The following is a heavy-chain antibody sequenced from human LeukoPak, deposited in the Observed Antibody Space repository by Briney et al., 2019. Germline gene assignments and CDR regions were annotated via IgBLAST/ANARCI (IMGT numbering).Heavy chain of an antibody. CDR2: INPSSGGT. CDR1: GYTFTNYY. CDR3: ARAVLYYYGSGSHPSGY. Sequence: VASVKVSCKASGYTFTNYYIHWVRQAPGQGLEWLGWINPSSGGTNLAQKFQGRVTMTRDTSISTAYMDLSRLRSDDTAVYYCARAVLYYYGSGSHPSGYWGQGTLVTVSS. J-gene: IGHJ4*02. V-gene: IGHV1-2*02. D-gene: IGHD3-10*01.